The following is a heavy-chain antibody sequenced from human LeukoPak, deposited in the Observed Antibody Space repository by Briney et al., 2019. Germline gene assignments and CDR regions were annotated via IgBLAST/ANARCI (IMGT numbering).Heavy chain of an antibody. CDR3: ARHTGYSSSWSQN. Sequence: GGSLRLSCAASGFTFNIYWMHWVRQTPGKGLVWVSHINSDGSSTSYADSVKGRFTISRDNAKNTLYLQMNSLRAEDTAVYYCARHTGYSSSWSQNWGQGTLVTVSS. D-gene: IGHD6-13*01. CDR2: INSDGSST. CDR1: GFTFNIYW. V-gene: IGHV3-74*01. J-gene: IGHJ4*02.